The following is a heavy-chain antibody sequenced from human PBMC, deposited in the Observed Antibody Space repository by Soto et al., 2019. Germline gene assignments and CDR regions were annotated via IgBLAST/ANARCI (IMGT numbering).Heavy chain of an antibody. D-gene: IGHD3-10*01. CDR2: IYYSGST. CDR1: GGSISSYY. V-gene: IGHV4-59*08. J-gene: IGHJ3*02. CDR3: ARRYGGAFDI. Sequence: ETLSLTCTVSGGSISSYYWSWIRQPPGKGLEWIGYIYYSGSTNYNPSLKSRVAISVDTSKNQFSLKLSSVTAADTAVYYCARRYGGAFDIWGQGTMVTVSS.